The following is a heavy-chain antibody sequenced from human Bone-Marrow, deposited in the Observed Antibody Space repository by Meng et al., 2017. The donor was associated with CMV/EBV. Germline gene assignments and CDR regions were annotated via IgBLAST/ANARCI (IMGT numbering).Heavy chain of an antibody. CDR2: IYYSGST. CDR1: GGSISSYY. J-gene: IGHJ4*02. Sequence: SETLSLTCTVSGGSISSYYWSWIRQPPGKGLEWIGYIYYSGSTNYNPSLKSRVTISVDTSKNQFSLKLSSVTAADTAVYYCARGYYDFWSGYYNMYYFDYWGQGTRVTVSS. D-gene: IGHD3-3*01. CDR3: ARGYYDFWSGYYNMYYFDY. V-gene: IGHV4-59*12.